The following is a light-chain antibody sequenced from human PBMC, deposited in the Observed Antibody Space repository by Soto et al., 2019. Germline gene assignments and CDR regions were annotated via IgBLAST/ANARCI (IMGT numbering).Light chain of an antibody. J-gene: IGKJ1*01. CDR1: QSISSY. CDR2: TAS. Sequence: DIQMTQSPSSLSASVGDRVTITCRASQSISSYLYWYQQKPGKAPKLLIYTASSLQSGVPSRFSGSGSGTDFTLTISSLEPEDFATYYCQQSYSTLTWTFGQGTKVEIK. V-gene: IGKV1-39*01. CDR3: QQSYSTLTWT.